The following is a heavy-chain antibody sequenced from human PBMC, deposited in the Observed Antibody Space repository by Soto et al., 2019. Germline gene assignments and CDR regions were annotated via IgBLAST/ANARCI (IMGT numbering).Heavy chain of an antibody. Sequence: PSETLSLTCTVSGGSISSCSYYWVWLRQPPGKGLEWIGSIYYSGTTYNNPSLKSRVTISVDTSKNQFSLKLRSVSAADTAVDYCARQTPDYLGSVGWFDPWGQGTLVTVSS. D-gene: IGHD1-26*01. V-gene: IGHV4-39*01. J-gene: IGHJ5*02. CDR2: IYYSGTT. CDR1: GGSISSCSYY. CDR3: ARQTPDYLGSVGWFDP.